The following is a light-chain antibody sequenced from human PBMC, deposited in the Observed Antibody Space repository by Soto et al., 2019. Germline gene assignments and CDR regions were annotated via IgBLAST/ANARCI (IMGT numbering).Light chain of an antibody. J-gene: IGKJ1*01. Sequence: EIVMTQSPATLSVSPGERATLSCRASQSVSSNLAWYQQKPGQAPRLLISGASTRATGIPARFSGSGSGTEFILNISSLQSEDFAVYYCQQYNDWPSWTFGQGTKVEIK. V-gene: IGKV3-15*01. CDR1: QSVSSN. CDR3: QQYNDWPSWT. CDR2: GAS.